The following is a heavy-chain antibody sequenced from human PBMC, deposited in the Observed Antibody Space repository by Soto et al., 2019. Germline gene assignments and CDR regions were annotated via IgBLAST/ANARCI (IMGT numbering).Heavy chain of an antibody. V-gene: IGHV1-18*01. CDR3: ARHSITIFGVVPENLYYYYGMDV. D-gene: IGHD3-3*01. CDR2: ISAYNGNT. Sequence: ASVKVSCKASGYTFTSYGISWVRQAPGQGLEWMGWISAYNGNTNYAQKLQGRVTMTTDTSTSTAYMELRSLRSDDTAVYYCARHSITIFGVVPENLYYYYGMDVWGQGNTVTVSS. J-gene: IGHJ6*02. CDR1: GYTFTSYG.